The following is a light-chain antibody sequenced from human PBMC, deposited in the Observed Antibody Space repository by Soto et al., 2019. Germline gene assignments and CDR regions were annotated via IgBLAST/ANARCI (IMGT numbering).Light chain of an antibody. J-gene: IGLJ2*01. CDR2: QDT. V-gene: IGLV3-1*01. CDR3: QAWDGISVV. CDR1: KLGDKY. Sequence: SYELTQPPSVSVSPGQTASITCSGDKLGDKYACWYQQKPGQSPVLVIYQDTKRPSGIPERFSGSSSGNTATLTISGTQAMDEADYYCQAWDGISVVFGGGTKLTVL.